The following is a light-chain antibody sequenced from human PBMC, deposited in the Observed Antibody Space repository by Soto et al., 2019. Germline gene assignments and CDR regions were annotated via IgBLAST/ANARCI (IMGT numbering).Light chain of an antibody. CDR2: AAS. CDR3: QQSYSTRWT. V-gene: IGKV1-39*01. J-gene: IGKJ1*01. CDR1: QSISSY. Sequence: IHMTQSPSSLSASVLYRVTITCLASQSISSYLNWYQQKPGKAPKLLIYAASSLQSGVPSRFSGSGSGTDFTLTISSLQPEDFATYYCQQSYSTRWTFGQGTKVDIK.